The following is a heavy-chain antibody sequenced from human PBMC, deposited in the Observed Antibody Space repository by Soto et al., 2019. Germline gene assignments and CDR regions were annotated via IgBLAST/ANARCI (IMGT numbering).Heavy chain of an antibody. Sequence: SVKVSCKASGGTFSSYAISLVRQAPGQGLEWMGGIIPIFGTANYAQKFQGRVTITADESTSTAYMELSSLRSEDTAVYYCARDYGDYEYYYYYGMDVWGQGTTVTVSS. CDR3: ARDYGDYEYYYYYGMDV. CDR1: GGTFSSYA. D-gene: IGHD4-17*01. V-gene: IGHV1-69*13. CDR2: IIPIFGTA. J-gene: IGHJ6*02.